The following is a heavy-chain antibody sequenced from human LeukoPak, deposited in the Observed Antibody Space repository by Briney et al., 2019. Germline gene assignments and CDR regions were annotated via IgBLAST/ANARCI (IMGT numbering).Heavy chain of an antibody. CDR3: ARQYSSEFDY. CDR2: IQYDGSDK. D-gene: IGHD6-19*01. V-gene: IGHV3-30*02. CDR1: GFTFSRFG. J-gene: IGHJ4*02. Sequence: PGGSLRLSCAASGFTFSRFGMHWVRQAPGKGLEWVALIQYDGSDKYYADSVRGRFTISRDNSKNTFYLQMDSLRTDDTAVYYCARQYSSEFDYWGQGTLVTVSS.